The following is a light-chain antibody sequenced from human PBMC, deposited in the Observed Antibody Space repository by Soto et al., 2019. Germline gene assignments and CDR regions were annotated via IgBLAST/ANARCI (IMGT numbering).Light chain of an antibody. V-gene: IGLV1-47*01. Sequence: QSVLTQPTSASGTPGQTVTISCSGRGSNIGSNYVYWYQQLPGTAPRLLMYRADQRPSGVPDRFSGSKSGTSASLAISGLRSEDEADYFCAAWDDTLSGLVFGGGTKVTVL. J-gene: IGLJ2*01. CDR2: RAD. CDR1: GSNIGSNY. CDR3: AAWDDTLSGLV.